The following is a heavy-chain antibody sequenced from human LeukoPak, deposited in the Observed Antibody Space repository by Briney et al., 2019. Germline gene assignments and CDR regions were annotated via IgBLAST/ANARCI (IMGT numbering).Heavy chain of an antibody. CDR3: ARSGLGAIYYYYYGMDV. CDR1: GGSIGSYY. J-gene: IGHJ6*02. Sequence: SETLSLTCTVSGGSIGSYYWSWIRQPPGKGLEWIGYIYYSGSTNYNPSLKSRVTISVDTSKNQFSLKLSSVTAADTAVYYCARSGLGAIYYYYYGMDVWGQGTTVTVSS. D-gene: IGHD1-26*01. CDR2: IYYSGST. V-gene: IGHV4-59*01.